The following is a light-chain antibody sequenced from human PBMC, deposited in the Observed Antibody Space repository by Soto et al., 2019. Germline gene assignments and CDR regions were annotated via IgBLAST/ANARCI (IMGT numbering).Light chain of an antibody. J-gene: IGKJ4*01. CDR1: QDIGTY. CDR3: QQYDDLPPLT. CDR2: DAS. V-gene: IGKV1-33*01. Sequence: DIQMTQSPSTLSASVGDRVTITCRASQDIGTYLNWYQQRPGKAPKLLIYDASTLNAGVPSRFSGSGSGSHFTFTINSLQPEDIATYFCQQYDDLPPLTFGGGTKVELK.